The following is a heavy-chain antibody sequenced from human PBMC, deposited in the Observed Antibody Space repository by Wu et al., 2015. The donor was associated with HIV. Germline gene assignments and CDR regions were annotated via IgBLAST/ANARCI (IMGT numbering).Heavy chain of an antibody. V-gene: IGHV1-69*12. Sequence: QVQLVQSGAEVKKPGSSVKISCKASGGTFSSSAINWVRQVPGLGLEWMGGIVPVFDTTNYAQKFQGRVTIRADESTSTAYMELSSLRSQDTAVYYCARSGSDEVGDGFDIWGKGQRSPSLQ. J-gene: IGHJ3*02. CDR3: ARSGSDEVGDGFDI. D-gene: IGHD2-15*01. CDR1: GGTFSSSA. CDR2: IVPVFDTT.